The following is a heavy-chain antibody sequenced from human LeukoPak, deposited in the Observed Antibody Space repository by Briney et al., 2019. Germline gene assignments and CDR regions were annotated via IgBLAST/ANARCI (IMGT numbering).Heavy chain of an antibody. V-gene: IGHV3-21*01. CDR3: ARDSAARPPFDP. Sequence: GGSLRLSCAASGFTFSSYSMNWVRQAPGKGLEWVSPISSSSSYIYYADSVKGRFTISRDNAKNSLYLQLNSLRAEDTAVSYCARDSAARPPFDPWGQGTLVTVSS. D-gene: IGHD6-6*01. CDR2: ISSSSSYI. J-gene: IGHJ5*02. CDR1: GFTFSSYS.